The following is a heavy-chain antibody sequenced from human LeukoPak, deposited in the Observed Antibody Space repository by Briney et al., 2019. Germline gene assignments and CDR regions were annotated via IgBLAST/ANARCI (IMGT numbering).Heavy chain of an antibody. J-gene: IGHJ4*02. CDR3: ARDYYCDSSGYSPDY. Sequence: GGSLRLSCAASGFTFSSYAMHWVRQAPGKGLEWVAVISYDGSNKYYADSVKGRFTISRDNSKNTLYLQMNSLRAEDTAVYYCARDYYCDSSGYSPDYWGQGTLVTVSS. CDR1: GFTFSSYA. D-gene: IGHD3-22*01. V-gene: IGHV3-30*01. CDR2: ISYDGSNK.